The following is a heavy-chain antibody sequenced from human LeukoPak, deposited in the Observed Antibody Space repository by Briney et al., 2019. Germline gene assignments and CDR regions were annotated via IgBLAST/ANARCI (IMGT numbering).Heavy chain of an antibody. Sequence: ASVKVSCKASGYTFTSYGISWVRQALGQGLEWMGWISAYNGNTNYAQKLQGRVTMTTDTSTSTAYMELRSLRSDDTAVYYCAREGYVNYDFWSGSDTYDYWGQGTLVTVSS. CDR2: ISAYNGNT. V-gene: IGHV1-18*01. CDR1: GYTFTSYG. J-gene: IGHJ4*02. D-gene: IGHD3-3*01. CDR3: AREGYVNYDFWSGSDTYDY.